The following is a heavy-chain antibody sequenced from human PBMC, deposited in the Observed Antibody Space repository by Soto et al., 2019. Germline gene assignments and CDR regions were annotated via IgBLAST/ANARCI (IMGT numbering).Heavy chain of an antibody. CDR2: ISGSGADT. CDR3: AKDTGRGGGSVFDY. CDR1: GFIFSNYA. Sequence: EVQLLESGGGLVQPGGSLRLSCAPSGFIFSNYAMSWVRQARGKGLEWVSAISGSGADTYYTESVKGRCTISRDNFKNTLYLQMNSLRAEDTAVYYCAKDTGRGGGSVFDYWCQGTLVTVSS. J-gene: IGHJ4*02. D-gene: IGHD2-15*01. V-gene: IGHV3-23*01.